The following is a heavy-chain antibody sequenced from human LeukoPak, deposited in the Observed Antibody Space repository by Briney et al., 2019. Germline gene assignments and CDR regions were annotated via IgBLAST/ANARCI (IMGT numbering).Heavy chain of an antibody. J-gene: IGHJ4*02. CDR3: ARVLLWFGELLYGFDY. CDR2: INTNTGNP. D-gene: IGHD3-10*01. CDR1: GYTFTSYA. Sequence: ASVKVSCKASGYTFTSYAMNWVRQAPGQGLEWMGWINTNTGNPTYAQGFTGRFVFSLDTSVSTAYLQISSLKAEDTAVYYCARVLLWFGELLYGFDYWGQGTLVTVSS. V-gene: IGHV7-4-1*02.